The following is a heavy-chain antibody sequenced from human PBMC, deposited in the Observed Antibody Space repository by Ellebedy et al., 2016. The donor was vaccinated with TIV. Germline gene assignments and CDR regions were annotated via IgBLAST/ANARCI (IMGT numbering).Heavy chain of an antibody. J-gene: IGHJ4*02. D-gene: IGHD2-8*01. V-gene: IGHV3-7*03. Sequence: GESLKISCAASGFTFSNYWMNWVRQAPGKGLEWVANIKEDGSEKYYVDSVKGRFTISRDNAKNSLYLQVNSLRLEDTAVYYCARDDRYCTTTTCPKFDSWGQGTLVTVSS. CDR1: GFTFSNYW. CDR2: IKEDGSEK. CDR3: ARDDRYCTTTTCPKFDS.